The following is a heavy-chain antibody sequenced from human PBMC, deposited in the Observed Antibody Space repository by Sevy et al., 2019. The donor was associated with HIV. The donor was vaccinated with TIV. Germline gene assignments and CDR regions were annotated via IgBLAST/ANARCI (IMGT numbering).Heavy chain of an antibody. D-gene: IGHD6-13*01. CDR1: GFTFSSYA. CDR3: AGSSSWFDYFDY. J-gene: IGHJ4*02. V-gene: IGHV3-30-3*01. CDR2: ISHDGSNK. Sequence: GGSLRLSCAASGFTFSSYAMHWVRQAPGKGLEWVAVISHDGSNKYYADSVKGRFTISRDNSKNTLYLQMNSLRAEDTAVYYCAGSSSWFDYFDYWGQGTLVTVSS.